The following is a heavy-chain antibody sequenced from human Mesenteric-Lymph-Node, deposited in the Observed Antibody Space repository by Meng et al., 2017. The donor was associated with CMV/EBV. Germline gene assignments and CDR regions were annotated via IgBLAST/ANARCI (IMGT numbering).Heavy chain of an antibody. CDR3: ARDRRPYCSSTSCYTSLGY. J-gene: IGHJ4*02. D-gene: IGHD2-2*01. V-gene: IGHV3-30*04. CDR1: GFTFCSYA. CDR2: ISYDGSNK. Sequence: GESLTISCAASGFTFCSYAMHWVRQAPGKGLEWVAVISYDGSNKYYSDSVKGRFTISRDNSKNTLYLQMNSLRAEDTAVYYCARDRRPYCSSTSCYTSLGYWGQGTLVTVSS.